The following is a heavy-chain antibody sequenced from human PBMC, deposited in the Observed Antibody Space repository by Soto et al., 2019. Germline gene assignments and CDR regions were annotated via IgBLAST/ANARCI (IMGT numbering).Heavy chain of an antibody. CDR3: ARGSILGWDV. D-gene: IGHD3-9*01. Sequence: ASVWVSFKAAGCSVSIYGISWVLQAPGKGLEWMGWISAYNGNTNYAQKLQGRVTMTTDTSTSTAYMELRSLRSDDTAVYYWARGSILGWDVGGKGTPVT. CDR1: GCSVSIYG. J-gene: IGHJ6*03. CDR2: ISAYNGNT. V-gene: IGHV1-18*01.